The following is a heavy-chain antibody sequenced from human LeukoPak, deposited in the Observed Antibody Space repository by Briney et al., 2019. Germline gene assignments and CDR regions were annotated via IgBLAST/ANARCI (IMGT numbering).Heavy chain of an antibody. CDR1: GFTFSSYA. Sequence: PGGSLRLSCAASGFTFSSYAMSWVRQAPGRGLEWVSAISGSGDSTYYADSVKGRFTISRDNSKDTLYLQMNSLRAEDTAVYYCAKVPYDSIADAAFDIWGQGTMVTVSS. J-gene: IGHJ3*02. V-gene: IGHV3-23*01. D-gene: IGHD3-22*01. CDR2: ISGSGDST. CDR3: AKVPYDSIADAAFDI.